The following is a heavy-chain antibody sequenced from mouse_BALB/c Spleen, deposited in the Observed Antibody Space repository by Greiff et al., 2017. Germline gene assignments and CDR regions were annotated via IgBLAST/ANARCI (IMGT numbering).Heavy chain of an antibody. CDR3: VRDGGLRLGFAY. CDR2: IWTGGGT. CDR1: GFSLTSYD. J-gene: IGHJ3*01. Sequence: QVQLKESGPGLVAPSQSLSITCTVSGFSLTSYDISWIRQPPGKGLEWLGVIWTGGGTNYNSAFMSRLSISKDNSKSQVFLKMNSLQTDDTAIYYCVRDGGLRLGFAYWGQGTLVTVSA. D-gene: IGHD2-4*01. V-gene: IGHV2-9-2*01.